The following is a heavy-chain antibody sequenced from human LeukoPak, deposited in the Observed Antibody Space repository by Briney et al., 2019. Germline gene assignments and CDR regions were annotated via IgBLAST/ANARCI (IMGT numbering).Heavy chain of an antibody. CDR1: GYTFTSYG. Sequence: ASVKVSCKASGYTFTSYGISWVRQAPGQGLEWMGWISAYNGNTNYAQKLQGRVTMTTDTSTSTAYMEPRSLRSDDTAVYYCARVLRYCSSTSCYCWFDPWGQGTLVTVSS. J-gene: IGHJ5*02. CDR3: ARVLRYCSSTSCYCWFDP. D-gene: IGHD2-2*01. CDR2: ISAYNGNT. V-gene: IGHV1-18*01.